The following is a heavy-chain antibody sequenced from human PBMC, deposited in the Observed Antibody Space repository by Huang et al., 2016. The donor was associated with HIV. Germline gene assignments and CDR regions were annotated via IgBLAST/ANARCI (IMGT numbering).Heavy chain of an antibody. CDR1: GFTFSSYW. D-gene: IGHD2-15*01. Sequence: EVQLVESGGGLVQPGGSLRLSCAASGFTFSSYWMSWVRQAPGKGMEGVDNIKQDGSEKYYVDSVKGRFTISRDNAKNSLYLQMNSLRAEDTAVYYCARWAGYPPAFDIWGQGTMVTVSS. CDR3: ARWAGYPPAFDI. V-gene: IGHV3-7*01. J-gene: IGHJ3*02. CDR2: IKQDGSEK.